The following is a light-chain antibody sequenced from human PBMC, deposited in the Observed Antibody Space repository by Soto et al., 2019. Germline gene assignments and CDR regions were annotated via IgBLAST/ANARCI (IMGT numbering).Light chain of an antibody. CDR1: SSNIGTNT. V-gene: IGLV1-44*01. CDR3: AACDVSPLV. Sequence: QSVLTQPPSASGTPGQRVTISCSGSSSNIGTNTVIWYQQLPGAAPKLLIYSDNQRPSGVPDRFSGSKSGTSASLASSGLQSEDEYDYYSAACDVSPLVFGGGTKVTVL. CDR2: SDN. J-gene: IGLJ2*01.